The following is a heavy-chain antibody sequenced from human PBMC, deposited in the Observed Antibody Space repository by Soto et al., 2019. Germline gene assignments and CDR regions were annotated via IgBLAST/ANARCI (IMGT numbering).Heavy chain of an antibody. Sequence: QITLKESGPTLVKPTQTLTLTCTFSGFSLSTSGVGVGWIRQPPGKALEWLALIYWDDDKRYSPSLKSRLTITKDTSKNQVVLTLTNMDPVDTATYYCARAIDYGDYHYGMDVWGQGTTVTVSS. J-gene: IGHJ6*02. CDR1: GFSLSTSGVG. CDR3: ARAIDYGDYHYGMDV. V-gene: IGHV2-5*02. CDR2: IYWDDDK. D-gene: IGHD4-17*01.